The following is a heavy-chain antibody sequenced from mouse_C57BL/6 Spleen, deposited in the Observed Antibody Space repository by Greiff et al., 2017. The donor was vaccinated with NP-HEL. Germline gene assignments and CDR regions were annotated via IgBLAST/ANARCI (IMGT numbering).Heavy chain of an antibody. CDR3: ARGGAYYSNYDDY. J-gene: IGHJ2*01. CDR1: GYTFTDYY. D-gene: IGHD2-5*01. CDR2: INPNNGGT. Sequence: VQLQQSGPELVKPGASVKISCKASGYTFTDYYMNWVKQSHGKSLEWIGDINPNNGGTSYNQKFKGKATLTVDKSSSTAYMELRSLTSEDSAVYYCARGGAYYSNYDDYWGQGTTLTVSS. V-gene: IGHV1-26*01.